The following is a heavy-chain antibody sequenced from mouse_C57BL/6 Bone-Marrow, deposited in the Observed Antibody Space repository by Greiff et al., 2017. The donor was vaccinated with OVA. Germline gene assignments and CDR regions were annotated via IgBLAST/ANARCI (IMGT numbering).Heavy chain of an antibody. V-gene: IGHV1-59*01. J-gene: IGHJ2*01. CDR2: IDPSDSYT. Sequence: QVQLQQSGAELVRPGTSVKLSCKASGYTFTSYWMHWVKQRPGQGLEWIGVIDPSDSYTNYNQKFKGKATLTVDTSSSTAYMQLSSLTSEDSAVYYCARGPHYYGSSGYWGQGTTLTVSS. CDR1: GYTFTSYW. CDR3: ARGPHYYGSSGY. D-gene: IGHD1-1*01.